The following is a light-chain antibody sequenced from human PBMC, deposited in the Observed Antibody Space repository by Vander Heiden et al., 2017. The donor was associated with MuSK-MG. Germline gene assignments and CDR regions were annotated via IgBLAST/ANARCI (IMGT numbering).Light chain of an antibody. Sequence: SYELTQPPSVSVSPGQTASITCSADKLGDKYACWYQQKPGQSPGLVIYQDSKRPPGIPERFSGAKSGNIATLTVRGTEAMDEADYYCQAWDRKVVFGGGTKLTVL. CDR3: QAWDRKVV. CDR2: QDS. CDR1: KLGDKY. J-gene: IGLJ2*01. V-gene: IGLV3-1*01.